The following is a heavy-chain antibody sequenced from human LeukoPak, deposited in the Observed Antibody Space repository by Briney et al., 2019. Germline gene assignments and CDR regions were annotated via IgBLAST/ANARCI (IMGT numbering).Heavy chain of an antibody. D-gene: IGHD3-22*01. Sequence: ASVKVSCKASGYTFTGYYMHWVRQAPGQGLEWMGWINPNSGGTNYAQKFQGRVTMTRDTSISTAYMELRSLRSDDTAVYYCARVEHTMIEAFDYWGQGTLVTVSS. V-gene: IGHV1-2*02. CDR2: INPNSGGT. CDR1: GYTFTGYY. J-gene: IGHJ4*02. CDR3: ARVEHTMIEAFDY.